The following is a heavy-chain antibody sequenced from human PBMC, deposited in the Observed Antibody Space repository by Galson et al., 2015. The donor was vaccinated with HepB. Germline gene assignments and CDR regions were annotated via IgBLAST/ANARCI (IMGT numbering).Heavy chain of an antibody. CDR2: IYSGGST. CDR3: AREYSSGSGWFDP. D-gene: IGHD5-18*01. Sequence: SLRLSCAASGFTVSSNYMTWVRQAPGKGLEWVSVIYSGGSTYYADSVKGRFTISRDNSKNTLYLQMNSLRAEDTAVYYCAREYSSGSGWFDPWGQGTLVTVSS. J-gene: IGHJ5*02. V-gene: IGHV3-53*01. CDR1: GFTVSSNY.